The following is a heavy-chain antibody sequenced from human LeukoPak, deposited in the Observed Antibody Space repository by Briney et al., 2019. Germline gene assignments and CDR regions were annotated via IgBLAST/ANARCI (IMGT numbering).Heavy chain of an antibody. CDR3: TKTGGPWD. J-gene: IGHJ4*02. CDR2: IYSDGTS. V-gene: IGHV3-53*01. Sequence: GGSLRLSCAASGFTVSDSFMSWIHQALGKGLEWVSVIYSDGTSYYADSVKARFSISRDNSKNSLYLQMNSLRVEDTAMYYCTKTGGPWDWGQGTLVTVSS. D-gene: IGHD7-27*01. CDR1: GFTVSDSF.